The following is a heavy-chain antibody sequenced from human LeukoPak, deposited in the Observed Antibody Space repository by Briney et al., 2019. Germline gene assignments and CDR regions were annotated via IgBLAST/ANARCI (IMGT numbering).Heavy chain of an antibody. D-gene: IGHD1-26*01. V-gene: IGHV3-23*01. Sequence: GGSLRLSCAASGFTFSSYAMSWVRQAPGKGLEWVSAISGSGGTTYYADSVKGRFTISSDNSKNTLYLQMNSLRAEDTAIYYCAKRGAEMGATVAPGDYWGQGTLVTVSS. CDR1: GFTFSSYA. CDR3: AKRGAEMGATVAPGDY. J-gene: IGHJ4*02. CDR2: ISGSGGTT.